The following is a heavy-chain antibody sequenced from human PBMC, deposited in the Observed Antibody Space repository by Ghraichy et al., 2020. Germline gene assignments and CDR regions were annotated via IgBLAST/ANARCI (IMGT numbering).Heavy chain of an antibody. CDR2: ISGSGGST. J-gene: IGHJ4*02. CDR3: AKDRRRYGSGSYVFDY. V-gene: IGHV3-23*01. CDR1: GFTFSSYA. Sequence: GESLRLSCAASGFTFSSYAMSWVRQAPGKGLEWVSAISGSGGSTYYADSVKGRFAISRDNSKNTLYLQMNSLRAEDTAVYYCAKDRRRYGSGSYVFDYWGQGTLVTVSS. D-gene: IGHD3-10*01.